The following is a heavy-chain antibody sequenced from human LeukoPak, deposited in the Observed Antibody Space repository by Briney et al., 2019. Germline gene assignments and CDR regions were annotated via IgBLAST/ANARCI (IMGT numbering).Heavy chain of an antibody. J-gene: IGHJ4*02. Sequence: GGSLRLSCAASGFIFSNYAMSWVRQAPGKGLEWVSVIIGSCGSTFYADSVKGRFTLSRHKSKNTLYLQMNSLRAEDTAVYYCAKGGYDYVEMGYFDYWGQGTLVTVSS. V-gene: IGHV3-23*01. D-gene: IGHD5-12*01. CDR3: AKGGYDYVEMGYFDY. CDR2: IIGSCGST. CDR1: GFIFSNYA.